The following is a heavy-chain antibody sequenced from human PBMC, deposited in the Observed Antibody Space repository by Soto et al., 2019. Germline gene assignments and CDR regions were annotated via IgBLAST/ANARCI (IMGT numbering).Heavy chain of an antibody. V-gene: IGHV1-8*02. CDR3: GRGPSPRAPAGGTPYYYAMNV. CDR1: GYDFTAYD. Sequence: ASVKVSCKASGYDFTAYDINWVRQASGQGLEWMGWMNPINGATGSARRFQGRVSMTRNTAANTAYLELTSLRSDDTAVYYCGRGPSPRAPAGGTPYYYAMNVWGQGTTVTVSS. CDR2: MNPINGAT. J-gene: IGHJ6*02. D-gene: IGHD6-13*01.